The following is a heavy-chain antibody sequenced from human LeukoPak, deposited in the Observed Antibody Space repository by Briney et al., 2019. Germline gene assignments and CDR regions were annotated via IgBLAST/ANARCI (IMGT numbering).Heavy chain of an antibody. CDR3: ADYGDYGAIDY. D-gene: IGHD4-17*01. J-gene: IGHJ4*02. CDR2: ISSSGSTM. Sequence: QPGGSLRLSCAASGFTFSSYSMNWVRQPPGKGLEWISYISSSGSTMYYADSVKGRFTISRDNAKNSLYLQMNSLRAEDTAVYYCADYGDYGAIDYWGQGALVTVSS. V-gene: IGHV3-48*01. CDR1: GFTFSSYS.